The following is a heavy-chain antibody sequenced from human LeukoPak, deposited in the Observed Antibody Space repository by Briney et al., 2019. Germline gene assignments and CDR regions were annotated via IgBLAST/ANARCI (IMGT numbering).Heavy chain of an antibody. J-gene: IGHJ5*02. CDR2: IWHDGSHK. CDR3: AREIFGSGSYPDL. Sequence: GRSLRLSCAASGFNFDTYAMHWVRQAPGQGLEWVALIWHDGSHKFYSNSVRGQFTISRDNSKNTVYLQMNNLRPGDTAVYYCAREIFGSGSYPDLWGQGTLVTVSS. CDR1: GFNFDTYA. D-gene: IGHD3-10*01. V-gene: IGHV3-33*01.